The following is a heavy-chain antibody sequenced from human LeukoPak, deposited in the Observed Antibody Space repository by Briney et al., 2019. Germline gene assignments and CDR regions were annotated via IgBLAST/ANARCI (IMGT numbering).Heavy chain of an antibody. J-gene: IGHJ4*02. V-gene: IGHV4-59*08. CDR2: IYYSGST. CDR1: GGSISSYY. D-gene: IGHD4-23*01. CDR3: ARLPLPTVVTD. Sequence: SATLSLTCTVSGGSISSYYWSWIRQPPGKGLEWIGYIYYSGSTNYNPSLKRRVTISVDTSKNQFSLKLSSVTAADTAVYYCARLPLPTVVTDWGQGTLVTVSS.